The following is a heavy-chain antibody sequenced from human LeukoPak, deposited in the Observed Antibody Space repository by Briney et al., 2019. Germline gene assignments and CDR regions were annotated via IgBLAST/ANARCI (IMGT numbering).Heavy chain of an antibody. V-gene: IGHV3-21*01. J-gene: IGHJ6*02. CDR2: ISSSSSYI. CDR1: GFTFSSYS. D-gene: IGHD6-19*01. CDR3: ARDLGSGWYSYYYYGMDV. Sequence: GGSLRLSCAASGFTFSSYSMNWVRQAPGKGLEWVSSISSSSSYIYYADSVKGRFTISRDNAKNSLYLQMNSLRAEDTAVYYCARDLGSGWYSYYYYGMDVWGQGTTVTVSS.